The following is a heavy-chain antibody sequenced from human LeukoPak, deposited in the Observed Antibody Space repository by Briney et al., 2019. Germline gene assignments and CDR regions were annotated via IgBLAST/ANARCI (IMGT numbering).Heavy chain of an antibody. CDR3: ARIGSGYPFDY. J-gene: IGHJ4*02. D-gene: IGHD5-18*01. CDR2: ISAYNGNT. Sequence: ASVKVSCKASGYTFTSYGISWVRQAPGQGLEWMGWISAYNGNTNYAQKLQGRVTMTTDTSTSTAYMELSSLRSEDTAIYYCARIGSGYPFDYWGQGTLVTVSS. CDR1: GYTFTSYG. V-gene: IGHV1-18*01.